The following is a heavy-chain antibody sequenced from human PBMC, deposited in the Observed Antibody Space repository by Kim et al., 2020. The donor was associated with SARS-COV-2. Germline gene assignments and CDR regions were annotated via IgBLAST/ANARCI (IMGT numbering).Heavy chain of an antibody. CDR3: ARGLMGRGVSNWFDP. Sequence: GSVKGRFTIARDNAKNSLYLQMNSVRAEDTAVYYGARGLMGRGVSNWFDPWGQGTLVTGSS. J-gene: IGHJ5*02. V-gene: IGHV3-7*04. D-gene: IGHD3-10*01.